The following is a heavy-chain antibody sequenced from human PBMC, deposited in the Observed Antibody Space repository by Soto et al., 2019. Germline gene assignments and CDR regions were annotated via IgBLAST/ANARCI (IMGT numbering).Heavy chain of an antibody. V-gene: IGHV3-23*01. CDR1: GFTFSNYA. J-gene: IGHJ2*01. D-gene: IGHD2-21*02. CDR3: AKNGQPITTYCGGDCSFDL. Sequence: PGGSLRLSCAASGFTFSNYAMNWVRQAPVKGLDWVSVISGSGDSTYHADSVKGRFTTSRDNSKNTLYLQMNSLRAEDTAVYYCAKNGQPITTYCGGDCSFDLWDRGTLVTVSS. CDR2: ISGSGDST.